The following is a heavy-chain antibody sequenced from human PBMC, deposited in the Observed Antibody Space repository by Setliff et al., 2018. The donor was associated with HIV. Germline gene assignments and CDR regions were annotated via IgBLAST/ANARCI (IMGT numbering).Heavy chain of an antibody. CDR1: GYTFTDYF. CDR2: IDPNNGDT. Sequence: ASVKVSCKASGYTFTDYFLRWVRQAPGQGLEWMGWIDPNNGDTTIPRRFQGRVTMTRDTSINTAYMQLSGLRPDDTAVYYCARQLSNSLGSWGQGSLVTVSS. J-gene: IGHJ5*02. D-gene: IGHD7-27*01. V-gene: IGHV1-2*02. CDR3: ARQLSNSLGS.